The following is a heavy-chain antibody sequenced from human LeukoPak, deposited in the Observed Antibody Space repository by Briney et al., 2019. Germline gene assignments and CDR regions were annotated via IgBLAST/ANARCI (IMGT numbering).Heavy chain of an antibody. J-gene: IGHJ4*02. CDR3: AREGVGWTYYFDY. V-gene: IGHV1-3*01. CDR1: GYTFTSYA. CDR2: INAGNGNT. Sequence: ASAKVSCKASGYTFTSYAMHWVRQAPGQRLEWMGWINAGNGNTKYSQKFQGRVTITRDTSASTAYMELSSLRSEDTAVYYCAREGVGWTYYFDYWGQGTLVTVSS. D-gene: IGHD6-19*01.